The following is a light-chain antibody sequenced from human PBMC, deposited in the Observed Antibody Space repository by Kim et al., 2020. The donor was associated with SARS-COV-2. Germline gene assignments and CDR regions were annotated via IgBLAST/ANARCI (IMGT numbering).Light chain of an antibody. V-gene: IGLV2-11*03. CDR2: TVG. CDR1: SSDIGGYDY. CDR3: CSVAGWHTTV. J-gene: IGLJ1*01. Sequence: GQSRTISGTGTSSDIGGYDYVSWYQQHPGKAPKLIIHTVGQRPSWVPDRFSGSKSGNTASLTISGLQAEDEADYYCCSVAGWHTTVFGSGTKVTVL.